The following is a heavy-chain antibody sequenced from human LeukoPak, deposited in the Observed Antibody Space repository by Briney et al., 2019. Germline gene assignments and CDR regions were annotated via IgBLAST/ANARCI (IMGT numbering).Heavy chain of an antibody. V-gene: IGHV3-23*01. CDR3: AKLQLWFGESDDY. Sequence: GGSLRLSCAASGFIFSSYAMSWVRQAPGKGLEWVSAISGSGGSTYYADSAKGRFTISRDNSKNTLYLQMSSLRAEDTALYYCAKLQLWFGESDDYWGQGTLVTVSS. CDR2: ISGSGGST. J-gene: IGHJ4*02. CDR1: GFIFSSYA. D-gene: IGHD3-10*01.